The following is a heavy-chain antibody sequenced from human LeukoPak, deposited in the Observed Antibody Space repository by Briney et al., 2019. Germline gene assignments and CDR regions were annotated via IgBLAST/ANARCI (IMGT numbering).Heavy chain of an antibody. Sequence: PSETLSLTCTVSGGSISSYYWSWLRQPPGKGLEWIGYIYYSGSTNYNPSLKSRVTISVDTSKNQFSLKLSSVTAADTAVYYCARDCGGDSYYFDYWGQETLVTVSS. CDR1: GGSISSYY. D-gene: IGHD2-21*02. J-gene: IGHJ4*02. CDR3: ARDCGGDSYYFDY. V-gene: IGHV4-59*01. CDR2: IYYSGST.